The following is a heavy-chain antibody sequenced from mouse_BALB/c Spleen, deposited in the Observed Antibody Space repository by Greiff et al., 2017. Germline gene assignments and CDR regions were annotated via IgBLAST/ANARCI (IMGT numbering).Heavy chain of an antibody. V-gene: IGHV5-9*03. CDR1: GFTFSSYT. D-gene: IGHD2-14*01. CDR2: ISSGGGNT. J-gene: IGHJ4*01. Sequence: EVHLVESGGGLVKPGGSLKLSCAASGFTFSSYTMSWVRQTPEKRLEWVATISSGGGNTYYPDSVKGRFTISRDNAKNNLYLQMSSLRSEDTALYYCARSYRSYAMDYWGQGTSVTVSS. CDR3: ARSYRSYAMDY.